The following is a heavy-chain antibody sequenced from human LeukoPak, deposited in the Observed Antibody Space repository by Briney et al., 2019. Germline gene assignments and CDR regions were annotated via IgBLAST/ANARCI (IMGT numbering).Heavy chain of an antibody. CDR2: ISSSSSYI. CDR1: GFTFSSYS. Sequence: PGGSLRLSCAASGFTFSSYSMNWVRQAPGKGLEWVSSISSSSSYIYYADSVKGRFTISRDNDKHSLYLQMNSLRAEDTAVYYCARVGAVYSYSYDYWGQGTLVTVSS. V-gene: IGHV3-21*01. CDR3: ARVGAVYSYSYDY. J-gene: IGHJ4*02. D-gene: IGHD5-18*01.